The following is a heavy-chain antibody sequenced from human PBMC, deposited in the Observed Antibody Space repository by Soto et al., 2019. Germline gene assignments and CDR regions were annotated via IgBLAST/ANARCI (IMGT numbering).Heavy chain of an antibody. D-gene: IGHD2-2*02. Sequence: SETLSLTCAVYGGSFSGYYWSWIRHPPGKGLEWIGEINHSGSTNYNPSLKSRVTISVDTSKNQFSLKLSSVTAADTAVYYCARRRGQYCSSTSCYSRFDPWGQGTLVTVSS. J-gene: IGHJ5*02. CDR3: ARRRGQYCSSTSCYSRFDP. V-gene: IGHV4-34*01. CDR2: INHSGST. CDR1: GGSFSGYY.